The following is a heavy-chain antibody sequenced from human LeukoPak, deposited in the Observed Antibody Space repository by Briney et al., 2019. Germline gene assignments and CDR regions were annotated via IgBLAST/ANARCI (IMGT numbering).Heavy chain of an antibody. CDR1: GFTFSSYW. D-gene: IGHD6-6*01. Sequence: GGSLRLSCAASGFTFSSYWMHWVRQAPGKGLVWVSRINSDGSSTSYAASVKGRFTISRDNAKNTLYLQMNSLRAEDTAVYYCARAGNSTSRRYFDYWGQGTLVTVSS. CDR3: ARAGNSTSRRYFDY. J-gene: IGHJ4*02. CDR2: INSDGSST. V-gene: IGHV3-74*01.